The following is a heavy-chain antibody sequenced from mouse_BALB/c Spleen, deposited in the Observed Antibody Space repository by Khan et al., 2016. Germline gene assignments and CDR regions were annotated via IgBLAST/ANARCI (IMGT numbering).Heavy chain of an antibody. V-gene: IGHV1-7*01. CDR3: AKIRYSGRKYAMDY. CDR1: GYTFSSYW. CDR2: IIPGRGNI. D-gene: IGHD1-1*02. Sequence: QVQLKQSGAELVKPGASVKMSCKATGYTFSSYWMKWVKQRPGQGLEWIGYIIPGRGNIEYNQKFKAKATLTAEKSSSIAYMQLSSLTSWDSAVSYYAKIRYSGRKYAMDYWGQGTSVTVSS. J-gene: IGHJ4*01.